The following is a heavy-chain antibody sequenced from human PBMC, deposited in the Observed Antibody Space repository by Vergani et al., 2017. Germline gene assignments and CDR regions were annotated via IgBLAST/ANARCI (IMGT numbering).Heavy chain of an antibody. CDR2: INHSGST. V-gene: IGHV4-34*01. Sequence: QVQLQQWGAGLLKPSETLSLTCAVYGGSFSGYYWSWIRQPPGKGLEWIGEINHSGSTNYNPSLKSRVTISVDTSKNQFSLKLSSVTAADTAVYYCARGLTVVVPAAGYYYYYMDVWSKGTTVTVSS. D-gene: IGHD2-2*01. CDR3: ARGLTVVVPAAGYYYYYMDV. CDR1: GGSFSGYY. J-gene: IGHJ6*03.